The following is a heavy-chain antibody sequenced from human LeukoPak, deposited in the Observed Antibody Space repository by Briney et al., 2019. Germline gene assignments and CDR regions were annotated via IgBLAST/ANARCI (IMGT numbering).Heavy chain of an antibody. J-gene: IGHJ6*02. D-gene: IGHD3-22*01. CDR1: GFGFGQYE. V-gene: IGHV3-48*03. CDR2: ISVRAATI. Sequence: TGGSLRLSCAASGFGFGQYEMNWVRQAPGKGLEWVAYISVRAATIYYGDSVEGRFTISRDDAKNSLYLQMNGLRVEDTAIYYCAKDFPHYYEVPHGMDVWGQGTTVTVSS. CDR3: AKDFPHYYEVPHGMDV.